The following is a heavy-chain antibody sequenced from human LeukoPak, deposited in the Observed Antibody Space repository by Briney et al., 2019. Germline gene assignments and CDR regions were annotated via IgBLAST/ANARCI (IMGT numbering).Heavy chain of an antibody. CDR2: ISGSGGST. V-gene: IGHV3-23*01. CDR3: ARDYSSSWYYFDY. Sequence: GGSLRLSCAASGFTFSSYAMSWVRQAPGKGLEWVSAISGSGGSTYYADSVKGRFTISRDNSKNTLYLQMNSLRAEDTAVYYCARDYSSSWYYFDYWGQGTLVTVSS. CDR1: GFTFSSYA. D-gene: IGHD6-13*01. J-gene: IGHJ4*02.